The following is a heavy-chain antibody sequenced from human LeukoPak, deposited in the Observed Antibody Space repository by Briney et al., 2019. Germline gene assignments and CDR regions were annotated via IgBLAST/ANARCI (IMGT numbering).Heavy chain of an antibody. CDR3: ARELYYMDV. Sequence: GGSLRLSCAASGFSVTTYAMHWVRQAPGKGLEYVSAISSNGGSTYYANSVKGRFTISRDNSKNTLYLQMGSLRAEDMAVYYCARELYYMDVWGKGTTVTVSS. CDR1: GFSVTTYA. J-gene: IGHJ6*03. CDR2: ISSNGGST. V-gene: IGHV3-64*01.